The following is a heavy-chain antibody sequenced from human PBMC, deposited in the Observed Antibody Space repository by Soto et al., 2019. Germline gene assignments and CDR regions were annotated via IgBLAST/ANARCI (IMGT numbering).Heavy chain of an antibody. V-gene: IGHV1-2*06. CDR1: GYTFTDNY. Sequence: GASVKVSCKASGYTFTDNYIHWVRQAPGQGLEWMALINPTTGDTKPAQKFQGRVTVTWDTSISTAYMDLSRLRSEDPAKYYCARGYCSSIGCSHFFDFWGQGTLVTVSS. D-gene: IGHD2-2*01. CDR2: INPTTGDT. J-gene: IGHJ4*02. CDR3: ARGYCSSIGCSHFFDF.